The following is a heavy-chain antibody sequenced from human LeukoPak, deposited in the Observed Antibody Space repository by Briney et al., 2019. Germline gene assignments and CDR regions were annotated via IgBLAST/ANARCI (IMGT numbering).Heavy chain of an antibody. CDR2: ISGSSSYI. J-gene: IGHJ4*02. CDR1: GFTFSNYD. D-gene: IGHD5-24*01. Sequence: GGSLRLSRAASGFTFSNYDMHWVRQAPGKGLEWVSAISGSSSYIYYADSIKGRFTISRDNAENSLYLQMNSLRAVDTAVYFCARGEEKATITALDSWGQGTLVTVSS. CDR3: ARGEEKATITALDS. V-gene: IGHV3-21*01.